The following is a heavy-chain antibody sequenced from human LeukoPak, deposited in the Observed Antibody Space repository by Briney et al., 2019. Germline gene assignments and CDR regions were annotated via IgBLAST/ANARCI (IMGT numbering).Heavy chain of an antibody. CDR3: ARDQGDPDWELSDY. J-gene: IGHJ4*02. V-gene: IGHV3-30-3*01. D-gene: IGHD1-7*01. CDR1: GFTFSSYA. Sequence: PGGSLRLSCAASGFTFSSYAMHWVRQAPGKGLEWVAVISYGGSNKYYADSVKGRFTISRDNSKNTLYLQMNSLRAEDTAVYYCARDQGDPDWELSDYWGQGTLVTVSS. CDR2: ISYGGSNK.